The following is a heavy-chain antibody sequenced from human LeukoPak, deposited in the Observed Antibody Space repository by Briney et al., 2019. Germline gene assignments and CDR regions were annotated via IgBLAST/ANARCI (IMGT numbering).Heavy chain of an antibody. Sequence: GGSLRLSCTASGFTFRSHSMIWVRQAPGKGLEWVSYISSSGSTIYYADSVKGRFTISRDNAKNSLYLQMNSLRAEDTAVYYCARDGPYSGYYFDYWGQGTLVTVSS. CDR2: ISSSGSTI. J-gene: IGHJ4*02. CDR1: GFTFRSHS. V-gene: IGHV3-48*04. CDR3: ARDGPYSGYYFDY. D-gene: IGHD6-19*01.